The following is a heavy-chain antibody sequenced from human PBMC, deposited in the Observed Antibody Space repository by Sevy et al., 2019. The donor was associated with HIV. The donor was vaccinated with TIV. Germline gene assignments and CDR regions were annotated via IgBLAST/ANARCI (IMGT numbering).Heavy chain of an antibody. Sequence: ASVKVSCKASGYTFTGYYMHWVRQAPGQGLEWMGRINPNSGGTNYARKFQGRVTMTRDTSISTAYMELSRLRSDDTAVYYCARVGGPIAAAGIYYYYGMDVWGQGTTVTVSS. J-gene: IGHJ6*02. V-gene: IGHV1-2*06. D-gene: IGHD6-13*01. CDR3: ARVGGPIAAAGIYYYYGMDV. CDR1: GYTFTGYY. CDR2: INPNSGGT.